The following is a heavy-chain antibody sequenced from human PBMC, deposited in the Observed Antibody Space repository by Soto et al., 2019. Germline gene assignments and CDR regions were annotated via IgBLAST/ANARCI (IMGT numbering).Heavy chain of an antibody. V-gene: IGHV1-69*02. D-gene: IGHD4-17*01. Sequence: QVQLVQSGAEVKKPGSSVKVSCKASGGTFSSYTISWVRQAPGQGLEWMGRIIPILGIANYAQKFQGRVTITADKSTSTAYMELSSLRYEDTAVYYCARNDYYGDYVSRDFDYWGQGTLVTVSS. J-gene: IGHJ4*02. CDR3: ARNDYYGDYVSRDFDY. CDR1: GGTFSSYT. CDR2: IIPILGIA.